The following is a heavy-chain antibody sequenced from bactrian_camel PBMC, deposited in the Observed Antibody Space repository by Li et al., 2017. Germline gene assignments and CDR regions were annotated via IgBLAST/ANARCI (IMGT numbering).Heavy chain of an antibody. J-gene: IGHJ4*01. CDR2: VYFGGGST. V-gene: IGHV3S60*01. D-gene: IGHD4*01. CDR3: AADPFPSVTGADCGRWYGSAKDSDNY. Sequence: VQLVESGGESVQAGGSLRLSCVASGATQDIGCMGWFRQVPGLEREGVAFVYFGGGSTYYADSVKGRFTISQDKGKNTVYLLMNSLKPDDTALYRCAADPFPSVTGADCGRWYGSAKDSDNYWGQGTQVTVSS. CDR1: GATQDIGC.